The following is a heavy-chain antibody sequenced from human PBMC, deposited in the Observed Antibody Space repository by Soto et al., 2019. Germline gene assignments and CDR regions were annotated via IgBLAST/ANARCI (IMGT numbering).Heavy chain of an antibody. D-gene: IGHD6-13*01. CDR3: ATFPADTDQEVYPFYYYGLHV. CDR2: IIPILGIA. J-gene: IGHJ6*04. Sequence: ASVKVSWKASGGTFSSYTISWVRQAPGQGLEWMGRIIPILGIANYAQKFQGRVTITADKSTSTAYMELSSLRSEDTAVYYCATFPADTDQEVYPFYYYGLHVWGKGTMVTVSS. V-gene: IGHV1-69*02. CDR1: GGTFSSYT.